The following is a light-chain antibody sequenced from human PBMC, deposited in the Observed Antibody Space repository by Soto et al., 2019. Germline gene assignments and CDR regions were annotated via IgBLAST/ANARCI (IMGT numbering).Light chain of an antibody. Sequence: DIQMTQSPSTLSAFVGDSVTITCRASQSISSWLAWYQQRPGKAPKLLIYKASTLESGVPSRFSGSESGTQFILTISSLQPEDFATYYCQQYTTYPWTFGQGPRWIS. V-gene: IGKV1-5*03. CDR1: QSISSW. CDR3: QQYTTYPWT. J-gene: IGKJ1*01. CDR2: KAS.